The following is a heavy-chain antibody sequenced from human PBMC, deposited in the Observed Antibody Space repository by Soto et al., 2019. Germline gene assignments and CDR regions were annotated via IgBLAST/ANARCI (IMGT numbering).Heavy chain of an antibody. Sequence: ASVKVSCKASGYTFTSYAMHWVRQAPGQRLEWMGWINAGNGNTKYSQKFQGRVTITRDTSASIAYMELSSLRSEDTAVYYCARDAVLTTMDYWGQGTLVTVSS. D-gene: IGHD4-17*01. CDR3: ARDAVLTTMDY. J-gene: IGHJ4*02. CDR1: GYTFTSYA. CDR2: INAGNGNT. V-gene: IGHV1-3*01.